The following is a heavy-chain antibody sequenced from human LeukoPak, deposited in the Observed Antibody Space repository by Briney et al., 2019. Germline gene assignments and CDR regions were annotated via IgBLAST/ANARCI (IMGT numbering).Heavy chain of an antibody. CDR1: GFSFSSYT. J-gene: IGHJ4*02. CDR2: ICGSGGNT. V-gene: IGHV3-23*01. D-gene: IGHD3-22*01. CDR3: AKDHWYYYDSSGYYDY. Sequence: GGSLRLSCAASGFSFSSYTMSWGRKAPGKGLEWVSAICGSGGNTYYSDSVKGRFTVSTDNSKNTLYLQMNSLTAEDTAVYYCAKDHWYYYDSSGYYDYWGQGTLVTVSS.